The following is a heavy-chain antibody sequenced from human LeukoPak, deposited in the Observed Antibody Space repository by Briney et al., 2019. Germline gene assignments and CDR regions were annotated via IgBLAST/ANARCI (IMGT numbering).Heavy chain of an antibody. V-gene: IGHV3-30-3*01. J-gene: IGHJ4*02. Sequence: QSGGSLRLSCAASGFTFSSYAMHWVRQAPGKGLEWVAVISYDGSNKYYADSVKGRFTISRDNSKNTLYLQMNSLRAEDTAVYYCARAYGPFDYWGQGTLVTVSS. D-gene: IGHD3-10*01. CDR2: ISYDGSNK. CDR3: ARAYGPFDY. CDR1: GFTFSSYA.